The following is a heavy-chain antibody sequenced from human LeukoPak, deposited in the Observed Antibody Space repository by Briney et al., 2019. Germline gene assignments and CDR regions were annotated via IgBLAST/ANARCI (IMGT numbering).Heavy chain of an antibody. CDR3: ARDRRSYYGSGSLYYFDY. J-gene: IGHJ4*02. Sequence: SVKVSCKASGGTFSSYAISWVRQAPGQGLEWMGGIIPIFGTANYAQKFQGRVTITADESTSTAYMELSSLRSEDTVVYYCARDRRSYYGSGSLYYFDYWGQGTLVTVSS. CDR2: IIPIFGTA. V-gene: IGHV1-69*13. D-gene: IGHD3-10*01. CDR1: GGTFSSYA.